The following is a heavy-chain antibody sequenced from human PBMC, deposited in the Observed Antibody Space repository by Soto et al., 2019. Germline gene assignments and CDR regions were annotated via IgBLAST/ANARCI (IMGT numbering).Heavy chain of an antibody. D-gene: IGHD2-15*01. J-gene: IGHJ3*02. CDR1: GGSISSSSYY. Sequence: QLQLQESGPGLAKPSETLSLTCTVSGGSISSSSYYWGWIRQPPGKGLEWIGSIYYSGSTYYNPSLKRRVTISVDTSKNQFSLKLSSVTAADTAVYYCARMGCSGGSCYSYAFDIWSQGTMVTVSS. CDR2: IYYSGST. V-gene: IGHV4-39*01. CDR3: ARMGCSGGSCYSYAFDI.